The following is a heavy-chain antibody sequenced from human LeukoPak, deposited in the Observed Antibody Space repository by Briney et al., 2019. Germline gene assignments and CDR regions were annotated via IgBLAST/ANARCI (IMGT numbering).Heavy chain of an antibody. J-gene: IGHJ4*02. V-gene: IGHV3-48*04. Sequence: GGSLRLSCAASGFTFSTSSMNWVRQAPGKGLEWVSYISNSGGTIFYADSVKGRFTISRDNAKNSLYLQMNSLRAEDTAVYYCAGNKILTGYYLFDYWGQGTLVTVSS. CDR2: ISNSGGTI. CDR3: AGNKILTGYYLFDY. D-gene: IGHD3-9*01. CDR1: GFTFSTSS.